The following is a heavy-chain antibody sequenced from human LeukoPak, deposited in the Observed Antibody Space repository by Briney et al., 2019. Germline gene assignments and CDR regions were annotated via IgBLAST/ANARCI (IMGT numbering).Heavy chain of an antibody. CDR2: INHSGST. D-gene: IGHD3-22*01. Sequence: PSETLSLTCAVYGGSFSGYYWSWIRQPPGKGLEWIGEINHSGSTNYNPSLKSRVTISVDTSKNQFSLKLSSVTAADTAVYYCARAFYYYGDYWGQGTLVTVSS. CDR1: GGSFSGYY. V-gene: IGHV4-34*01. J-gene: IGHJ4*02. CDR3: ARAFYYYGDY.